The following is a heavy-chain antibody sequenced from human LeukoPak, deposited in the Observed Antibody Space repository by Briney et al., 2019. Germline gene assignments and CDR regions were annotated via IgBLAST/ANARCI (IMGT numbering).Heavy chain of an antibody. CDR1: GGSFSGYY. CDR2: INHSGST. D-gene: IGHD3-9*01. V-gene: IGHV4-34*01. CDR3: ARHYDILTGFDY. Sequence: SETLSLTCAVYGGSFSGYYWSWIRQPPGKGLEWIGEINHSGSTNYNPSLKSRVTISVDTSKNQFSPKLSSVTAADTAVYYCARHYDILTGFDYWGQGTLVTVSS. J-gene: IGHJ4*02.